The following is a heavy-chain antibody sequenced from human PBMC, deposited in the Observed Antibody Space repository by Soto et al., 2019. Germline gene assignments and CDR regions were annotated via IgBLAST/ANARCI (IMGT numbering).Heavy chain of an antibody. J-gene: IGHJ4*02. CDR1: GLTFSDYY. Sequence: LRLSCAASGLTFSDYYMSWIRQAPGKGLEWVSYISSSGSTIYYADSVKGRFTISRDNAKNSLYLQMNSLRAEDTAVYYCARDLGYYYDSSGYSSYWGQGNLVTVSS. CDR3: ARDLGYYYDSSGYSSY. D-gene: IGHD3-22*01. CDR2: ISSSGSTI. V-gene: IGHV3-11*01.